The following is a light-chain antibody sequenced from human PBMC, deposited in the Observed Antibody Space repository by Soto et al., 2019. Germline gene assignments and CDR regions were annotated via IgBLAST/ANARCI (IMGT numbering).Light chain of an antibody. J-gene: IGKJ1*01. Sequence: DSQTTQSPSSLSASVGDRVTITWLASQGLGNSLAWYQQKPGKVPNLLIYAASTLHSGVQSRFSGSGSGTDFTLSIRSRQPEDVATYYCQKYDSVPGTFGQGTKV. CDR1: QGLGNS. CDR3: QKYDSVPGT. V-gene: IGKV1-27*01. CDR2: AAS.